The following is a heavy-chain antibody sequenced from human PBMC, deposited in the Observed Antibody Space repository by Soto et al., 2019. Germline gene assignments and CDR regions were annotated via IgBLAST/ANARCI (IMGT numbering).Heavy chain of an antibody. V-gene: IGHV4-34*01. Sequence: QVQLQQWGAGLLKPSETLSLTCAVYGGSWNGYYWTWIRQPPGTGLEWIGEINHSGSTNYNPSLKSRVTISVDTSKNQFSLKLTSVTAADTAVYYCARDKITGLFDYWGQGTLLTVSS. J-gene: IGHJ4*02. CDR2: INHSGST. CDR1: GGSWNGYY. D-gene: IGHD2-8*02. CDR3: ARDKITGLFDY.